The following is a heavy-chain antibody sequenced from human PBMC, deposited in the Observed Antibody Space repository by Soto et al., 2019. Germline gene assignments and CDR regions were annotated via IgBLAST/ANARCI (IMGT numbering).Heavy chain of an antibody. Sequence: ASVKVSCKVSGYTLTELSMHWVRQAPGKGLEWMGGFDPEDGETIYAQKFQGRVTMTEDTSTDTAYMELSSLRSEDTAVYYCATKETYGSGSYFSFWWFDPWGQGTLVTVSS. CDR3: ATKETYGSGSYFSFWWFDP. V-gene: IGHV1-24*01. CDR2: FDPEDGET. CDR1: GYTLTELS. D-gene: IGHD3-10*01. J-gene: IGHJ5*02.